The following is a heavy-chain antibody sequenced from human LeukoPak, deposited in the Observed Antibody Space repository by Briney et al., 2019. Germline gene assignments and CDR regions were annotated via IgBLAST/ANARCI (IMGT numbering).Heavy chain of an antibody. CDR1: GLTFSSHW. D-gene: IGHD3-22*01. Sequence: GGSLRASCAASGLTFSSHWMHWVRQAPGKGLEWVSGISGSGDNTYYADSVKGRFTISRDNSKNTLYVQVNSLGTEDTAAYYCAKGSYYDSSGSFYFDYWGQGTLVTVSS. V-gene: IGHV3-23*01. CDR3: AKGSYYDSSGSFYFDY. J-gene: IGHJ4*02. CDR2: ISGSGDNT.